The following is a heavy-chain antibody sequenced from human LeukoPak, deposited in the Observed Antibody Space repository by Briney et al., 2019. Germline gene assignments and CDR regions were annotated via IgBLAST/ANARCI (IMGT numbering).Heavy chain of an antibody. J-gene: IGHJ6*02. CDR1: GFTVSSNY. CDR2: IYSGGST. Sequence: TGGSLRLSCAASGFTVSSNYMSWVRQAPGKGLEWVSVIYSGGSTYYADSVKGRFTISRDNSKNTLYLQMNCLRAEDTAVYYCATGKLGSYYYYGMDVWGQGTTVTVSS. D-gene: IGHD7-27*01. V-gene: IGHV3-53*01. CDR3: ATGKLGSYYYYGMDV.